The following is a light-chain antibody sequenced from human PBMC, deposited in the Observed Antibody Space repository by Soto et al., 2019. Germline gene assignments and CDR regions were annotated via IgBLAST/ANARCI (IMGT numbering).Light chain of an antibody. Sequence: DIQMTQSPSTLSTSVGDRVTITCRASQTISSWLAWYQQKPGKAPKLLIYKASTLKSGVPPRFSGSGSGTDFTLTISSLQPEDFATYYCQQTLSFPPTLGQGTKVDIK. CDR3: QQTLSFPPT. CDR1: QTISSW. V-gene: IGKV1-5*03. J-gene: IGKJ1*01. CDR2: KAS.